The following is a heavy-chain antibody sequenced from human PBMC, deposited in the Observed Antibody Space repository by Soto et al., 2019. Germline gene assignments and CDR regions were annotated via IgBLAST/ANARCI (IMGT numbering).Heavy chain of an antibody. CDR2: ISSSGNTI. Sequence: EVQLVESGGGLVKPGGSLRLSCAASGFTFTTYTMNWVRQAPGKGLEWVSSISSSGNTIDYADSVKGRFTISRDNAKNSLSLQMNSLRAEDTAVYYCARVLWGVVSPMDVWGQGTTVTVSS. D-gene: IGHD3-3*01. CDR3: ARVLWGVVSPMDV. J-gene: IGHJ6*02. CDR1: GFTFTTYT. V-gene: IGHV3-21*01.